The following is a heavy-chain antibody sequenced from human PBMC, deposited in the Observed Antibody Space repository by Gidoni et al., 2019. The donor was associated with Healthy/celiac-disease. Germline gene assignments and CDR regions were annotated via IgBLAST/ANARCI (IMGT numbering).Heavy chain of an antibody. Sequence: EVQLVESGGGLVKPGGSLSLSCAASGFTFSSYSMNWVRQAPGKGLEWVSSISSSSSYIYYADSVKGRFTISRDNAKNSLYLQMNSLRAEDTAVYYCARDLGGYYGSGSFDYWGQGTLVTVSS. V-gene: IGHV3-21*01. CDR3: ARDLGGYYGSGSFDY. J-gene: IGHJ4*02. D-gene: IGHD3-10*01. CDR1: GFTFSSYS. CDR2: ISSSSSYI.